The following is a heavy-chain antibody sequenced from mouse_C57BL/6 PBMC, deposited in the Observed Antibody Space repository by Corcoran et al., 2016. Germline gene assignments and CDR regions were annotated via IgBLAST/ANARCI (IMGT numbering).Heavy chain of an antibody. CDR3: ARSGTASSGYVPFFDY. D-gene: IGHD3-2*02. CDR1: GYTFTSYD. J-gene: IGHJ2*01. Sequence: QVQLQQSGPELVKPGASVKLSCKASGYTFTSYDINWVKQRPGQGLEWIGWIYPRDGSTKYNEKFKGKATLTVDTSSSTAYMELHSLTSEDSAVYFCARSGTASSGYVPFFDYWGQGTTLTVSS. CDR2: IYPRDGST. V-gene: IGHV1-85*01.